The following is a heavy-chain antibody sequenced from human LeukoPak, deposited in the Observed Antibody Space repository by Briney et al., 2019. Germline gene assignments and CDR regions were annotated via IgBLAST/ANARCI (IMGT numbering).Heavy chain of an antibody. Sequence: PSETLSLTCTVSGGSISSGGYYWSWIRQYPGKGLEWIGYIYYSGSTYYNPSLKSRFTISVDTSKNQFSLKLSSVIAADTAVYYCARGYRRTIFGVVKERWFDPWGQGTLVTVSS. CDR1: GGSISSGGYY. CDR3: ARGYRRTIFGVVKERWFDP. J-gene: IGHJ5*02. V-gene: IGHV4-31*03. D-gene: IGHD3-3*01. CDR2: IYYSGST.